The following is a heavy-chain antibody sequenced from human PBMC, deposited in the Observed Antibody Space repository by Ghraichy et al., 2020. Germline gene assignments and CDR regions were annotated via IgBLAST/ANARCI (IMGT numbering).Heavy chain of an antibody. CDR1: GFTFSRYG. Sequence: GESLNISCAVSGFTFSRYGMHWVRQAPGKGLEWVAVTSYDGSKKNYADSVKGRFTISRDNSKKTLYLQRSSLRAEDTAVYYCAKERDSSGYYSFRGDYYGMDVWGQGTTVTVSS. CDR2: TSYDGSKK. D-gene: IGHD3-22*01. CDR3: AKERDSSGYYSFRGDYYGMDV. V-gene: IGHV3-30*18. J-gene: IGHJ6*02.